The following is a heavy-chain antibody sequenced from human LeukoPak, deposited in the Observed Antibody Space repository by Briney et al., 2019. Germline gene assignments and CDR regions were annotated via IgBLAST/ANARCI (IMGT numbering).Heavy chain of an antibody. CDR1: GYTFTGYY. CDR3: ARHSSGWYRGVLADY. CDR2: INPNSGGT. Sequence: ASVNVSCKASGYTFTGYYMHWVRQAPGQGLEWMGWINPNSGGTNYAQKFQGRVTMTRDTSISTAYMELSRLRSDDTAVYYCARHSSGWYRGVLADYWGQGTLVTVSS. D-gene: IGHD6-19*01. J-gene: IGHJ4*02. V-gene: IGHV1-2*02.